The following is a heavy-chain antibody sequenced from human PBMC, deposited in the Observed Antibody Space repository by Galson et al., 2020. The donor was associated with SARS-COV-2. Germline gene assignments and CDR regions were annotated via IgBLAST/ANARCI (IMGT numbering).Heavy chain of an antibody. Sequence: SETLSLTCAVSGGSISSGGYSWSWIRQPPGKGLEWIGYIYHSGSTYYNPSLKSRVTISVDRSKNQFSLKLSSVTAADTAVYHCSSGYELDAFDIWGQGTMVTVSS. J-gene: IGHJ3*02. CDR1: GGSISSGGYS. V-gene: IGHV4-30-2*01. CDR3: SSGYELDAFDI. D-gene: IGHD5-12*01. CDR2: IYHSGST.